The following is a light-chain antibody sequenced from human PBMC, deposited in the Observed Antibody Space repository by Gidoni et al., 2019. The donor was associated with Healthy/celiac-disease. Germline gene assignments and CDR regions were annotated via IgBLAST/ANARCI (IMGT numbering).Light chain of an antibody. CDR1: QRVSSN. Sequence: EIVMTQYPATLSVSPGERATLSCRASQRVSSNLAWYQQKPGQAPRLLIYGASTRATCIPARFSGSGSGTEFTLTISSLQSEDFAVYYCQQYNNWPPGSFGQGTKLEIK. J-gene: IGKJ2*04. CDR2: GAS. CDR3: QQYNNWPPGS. V-gene: IGKV3-15*01.